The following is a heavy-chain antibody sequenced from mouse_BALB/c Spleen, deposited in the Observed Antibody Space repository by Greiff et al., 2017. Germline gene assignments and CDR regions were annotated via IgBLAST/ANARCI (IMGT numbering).Heavy chain of an antibody. CDR3: VRDHGSSYYFDY. V-gene: IGHV2-9-2*01. Sequence: VQLQQSGPGLVAPSQSLSITCTVSGFSLTSYDISWIRQPPGKGLEWLGVIWTGGGTNYNSAFMSRLSISKDNSKSQVFLKMNSLQTDDTAIYYCVRDHGSSYYFDYWGQGTTLTVSS. CDR1: GFSLTSYD. J-gene: IGHJ2*01. D-gene: IGHD1-1*01. CDR2: IWTGGGT.